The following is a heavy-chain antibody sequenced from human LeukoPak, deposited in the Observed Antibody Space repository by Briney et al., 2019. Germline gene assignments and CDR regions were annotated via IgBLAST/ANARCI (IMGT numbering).Heavy chain of an antibody. Sequence: SETLSLTCTVSGGSISSGGYYWSWTRQHPGKGLEWIGYIYYSGSTYYSPSLKSRVTISVDTSKNQFSLKLSSVTAADTAVYYCARDGGLERPFGMDVWGQGTTVTVSS. CDR3: ARDGGLERPFGMDV. J-gene: IGHJ6*02. V-gene: IGHV4-31*03. CDR1: GGSISSGGYY. D-gene: IGHD1-1*01. CDR2: IYYSGST.